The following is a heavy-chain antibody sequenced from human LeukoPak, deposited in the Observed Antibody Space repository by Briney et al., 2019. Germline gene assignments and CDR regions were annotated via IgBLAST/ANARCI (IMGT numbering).Heavy chain of an antibody. Sequence: GGSLRLSCAASGFTFSTYVMHWVRQAPGKRLEWVAGIWHDGSKEYYADSVKGRFTISRENSKNILHMQMNSLRADDTALYYCAKGLGSGYSPFDFWGQGTLVTVSS. CDR2: IWHDGSKE. D-gene: IGHD3-22*01. CDR1: GFTFSTYV. J-gene: IGHJ4*02. CDR3: AKGLGSGYSPFDF. V-gene: IGHV3-33*06.